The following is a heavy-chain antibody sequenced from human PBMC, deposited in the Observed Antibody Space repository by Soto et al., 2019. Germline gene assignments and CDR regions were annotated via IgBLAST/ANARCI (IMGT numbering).Heavy chain of an antibody. CDR1: VFIFSNYN. J-gene: IGHJ5*02. V-gene: IGHV3-48*02. CDR2: ISSGSSTI. Sequence: PWGSLRLSCAASVFIFSNYNMNWVRQAPGKGLEWVSYISSGSSTIYYADSVKGRFTISRDNAKNSLYLQMNSLRDEDTAVYYCARDRYCNSTSCSLPWGQGTLVTVSS. D-gene: IGHD2-2*01. CDR3: ARDRYCNSTSCSLP.